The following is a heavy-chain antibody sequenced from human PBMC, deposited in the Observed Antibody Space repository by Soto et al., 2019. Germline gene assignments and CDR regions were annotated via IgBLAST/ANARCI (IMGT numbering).Heavy chain of an antibody. V-gene: IGHV3-30*18. D-gene: IGHD1-1*01. CDR1: GFTFSSYG. J-gene: IGHJ6*02. CDR2: ISYDGSNK. Sequence: GGSLRLSCAASGFTFSSYGMHWVRQAPGKGLEWVAVISYDGSNKYYADSVKGRFTISRDNSKNTLYLQMNSLRAEDTAVYYCEKARKERFYGMDVWGPGTTVTVSS. CDR3: EKARKERFYGMDV.